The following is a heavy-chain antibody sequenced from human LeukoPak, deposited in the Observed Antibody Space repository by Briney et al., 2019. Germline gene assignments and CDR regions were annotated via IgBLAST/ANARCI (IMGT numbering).Heavy chain of an antibody. V-gene: IGHV3-23*01. J-gene: IGHJ3*02. D-gene: IGHD3-22*01. CDR3: AKGRGYYDSSGYDI. CDR2: ISGSGGST. Sequence: GGSLRLSCAASGVTLSSYAMSWVRQAPGKGLEWVSAISGSGGSTYYADSVKGRFTISRDNSKNTLYLQMNSLRAEDTAVYYCAKGRGYYDSSGYDIWGQGTMVTVSS. CDR1: GVTLSSYA.